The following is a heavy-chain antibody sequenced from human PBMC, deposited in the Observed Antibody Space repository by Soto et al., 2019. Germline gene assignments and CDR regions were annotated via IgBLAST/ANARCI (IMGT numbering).Heavy chain of an antibody. V-gene: IGHV3-7*01. D-gene: IGHD3-9*01. J-gene: IGHJ3*02. CDR2: IQQDGSEK. CDR1: GFTFSSYW. CDR3: ARGGLDWLHSYDAFDI. Sequence: ELQLVESGGGVVQPGGSLRLSCAASGFTFSSYWMSWVRQAPGKGLEWVANIQQDGSEKYYVDSVKGRFTISRDNSKNSLYLEMNSLSAEDTAVYYCARGGLDWLHSYDAFDIWGQGTMVTVSS.